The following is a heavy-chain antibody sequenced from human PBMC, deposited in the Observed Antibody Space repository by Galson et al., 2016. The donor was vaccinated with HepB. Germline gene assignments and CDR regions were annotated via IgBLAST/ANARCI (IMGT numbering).Heavy chain of an antibody. CDR1: GFTFSGSA. V-gene: IGHV3-73*01. CDR2: IKSKANTYGT. J-gene: IGHJ4*02. Sequence: SLRLSCAASGFTFSGSAMHWVRQASGQGLEWVGRIKSKANTYGTAYASPVKGRFTIARYNTKNTAKLQMNSLQDEDTAEYYCSFVTEGEDYPSHWGQGTLVTVSS. D-gene: IGHD4-11*01. CDR3: SFVTEGEDYPSH.